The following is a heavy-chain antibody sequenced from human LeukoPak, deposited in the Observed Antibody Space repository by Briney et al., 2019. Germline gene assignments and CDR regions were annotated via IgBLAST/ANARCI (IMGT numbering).Heavy chain of an antibody. D-gene: IGHD3-10*01. CDR2: IYTSGST. CDR1: GGSFSGYY. CDR3: ARGSYGVRGPRGVWFDP. V-gene: IGHV4-59*10. Sequence: PSETLSLTCAVYGGSFSGYYWSWIRQPPGKGLEWIGRIYTSGSTNYNPSLKSRVTMSVDTSKNQFSLKLSSVTAADTAVYYCARGSYGVRGPRGVWFDPWGQGTLVTVSS. J-gene: IGHJ5*02.